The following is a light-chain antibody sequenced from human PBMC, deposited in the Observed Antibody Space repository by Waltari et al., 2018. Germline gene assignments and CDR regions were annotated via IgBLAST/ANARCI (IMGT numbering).Light chain of an antibody. J-gene: IGKJ1*01. CDR3: QQLNSYPQ. V-gene: IGKV1-9*01. CDR2: AAS. CDR1: QGISSY. Sequence: DLQLTPSPSCLSASVGDRVTITCRASQGISSYLAWHQQKPGKAPKLLIYAASTLQSGVPSRISGSGSGTEFTLTISSLQPEDFATYYCQQLNSYPQFGQGTKVEIK.